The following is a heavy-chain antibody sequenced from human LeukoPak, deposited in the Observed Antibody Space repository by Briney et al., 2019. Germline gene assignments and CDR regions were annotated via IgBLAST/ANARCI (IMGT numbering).Heavy chain of an antibody. Sequence: GGSLRLSCAASGFTFSSYEMNWVRQAPGKGLEWVSYISGSGSTIYYADSVKGRFTISRDNAKNSLYLQMNSLRAEDSAVYYCARDQAGRHSDYWGQGTLVTVSS. J-gene: IGHJ4*02. D-gene: IGHD6-13*01. CDR2: ISGSGSTI. V-gene: IGHV3-48*03. CDR3: ARDQAGRHSDY. CDR1: GFTFSSYE.